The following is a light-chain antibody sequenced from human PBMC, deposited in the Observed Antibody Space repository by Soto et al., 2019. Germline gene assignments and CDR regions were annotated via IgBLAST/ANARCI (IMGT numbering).Light chain of an antibody. CDR1: SSNIGTNY. Sequence: QSVLTQSPSASGTPGQRVTISCSGTSSNIGTNYVYWYQQLPGTAPKVLIYSNDKRPSGVPDRFSGSKSGNTASLTISGLQAEDEADYYCCSYAGSYKVFGGGTKLTVL. J-gene: IGLJ2*01. V-gene: IGLV1-47*01. CDR3: CSYAGSYKV. CDR2: SND.